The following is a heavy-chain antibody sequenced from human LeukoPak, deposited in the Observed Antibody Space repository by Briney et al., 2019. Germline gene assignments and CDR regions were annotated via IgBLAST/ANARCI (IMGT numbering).Heavy chain of an antibody. CDR1: GGSISSGGYS. CDR3: ARARSSSGWYLTIFDY. V-gene: IGHV4-30-2*01. J-gene: IGHJ4*02. Sequence: SETLSLTCAVSGGSISSGGYSWSWIRQPPGKGLEWIGYIYHSGSTYYNPSLKSRVTISVDRSKNQFSLKLSSVTAADTAVYYCARARSSSGWYLTIFDYWGQGTLVTVSS. CDR2: IYHSGST. D-gene: IGHD6-19*01.